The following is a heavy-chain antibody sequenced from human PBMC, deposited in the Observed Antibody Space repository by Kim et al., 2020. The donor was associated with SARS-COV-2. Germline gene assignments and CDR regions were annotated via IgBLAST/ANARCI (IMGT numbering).Heavy chain of an antibody. Sequence: ASVKVSCKVSGYTLTELSMHWVRQAPGKGLEWMGGFDPEDGETIYAQKFQGRVTMTEDTSTDTAYMELSSLRSEDTAVYYCATGWISKNWLDPWGQGTLVTVSS. CDR3: ATGWISKNWLDP. V-gene: IGHV1-24*01. CDR1: GYTLTELS. D-gene: IGHD2-2*03. J-gene: IGHJ5*02. CDR2: FDPEDGET.